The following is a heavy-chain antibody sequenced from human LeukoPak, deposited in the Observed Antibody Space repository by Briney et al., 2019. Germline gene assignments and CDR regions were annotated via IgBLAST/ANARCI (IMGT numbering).Heavy chain of an antibody. V-gene: IGHV3-48*03. Sequence: GGSLRLSCAASGFTFSSYEMNWVRQAPGKGLEWVSYISSSGSTIYYADSVKGRFTISRDNAKNSLYLQMNGLGAEDTAVYYCAKAHAIRPFDYWGQGTLVTVSS. D-gene: IGHD5-12*01. CDR1: GFTFSSYE. CDR3: AKAHAIRPFDY. J-gene: IGHJ4*02. CDR2: ISSSGSTI.